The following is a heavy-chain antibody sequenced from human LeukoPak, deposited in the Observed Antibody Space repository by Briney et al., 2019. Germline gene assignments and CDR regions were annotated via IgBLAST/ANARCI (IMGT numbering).Heavy chain of an antibody. Sequence: GGSLRLSCAASGFTFGSYAMSWVRQAPGKGLEWVSAISGSGGSTYYADSVKGRFTISRDNSKNTLYLQMNSLRAEDTAVYYCAKDLDSGSYSDAFDIWGQGTMVTVSS. CDR2: ISGSGGST. D-gene: IGHD1-26*01. V-gene: IGHV3-23*01. CDR1: GFTFGSYA. CDR3: AKDLDSGSYSDAFDI. J-gene: IGHJ3*02.